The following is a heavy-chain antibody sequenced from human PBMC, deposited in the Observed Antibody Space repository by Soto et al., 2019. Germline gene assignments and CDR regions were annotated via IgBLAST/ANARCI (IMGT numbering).Heavy chain of an antibody. D-gene: IGHD3-22*01. V-gene: IGHV1-18*01. CDR3: ARDGKRITMLVRALGY. CDR1: GYTFTSYG. CDR2: ISAYNGNT. Sequence: QVQLVQSGAEVKEPRASVKVSCKASGYTFTSYGISWVRQAPEQGLEWMGWISAYNGNTNYAQKRQGRVTMTPVPATSTAYMELRSLRSDDTAVSSCARDGKRITMLVRALGYWGQGTLVTVSS. J-gene: IGHJ4*02.